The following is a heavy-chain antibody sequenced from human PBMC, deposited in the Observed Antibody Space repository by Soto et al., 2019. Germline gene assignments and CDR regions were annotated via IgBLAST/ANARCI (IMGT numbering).Heavy chain of an antibody. J-gene: IGHJ6*02. CDR3: ARDAPPPELRFLEWHNYDYNGMDV. Sequence: QVQVAQSGDEVKETGASVRVSCETSGYSFTAYGISWVRQAPGQGLEWMGWISCYNGKTKYAQKVQGRVTMTTDTSTSTAYMEVRSLRSDDTAIYYCARDAPPPELRFLEWHNYDYNGMDVWGQGTTVTVSS. D-gene: IGHD3-3*01. CDR2: ISCYNGKT. CDR1: GYSFTAYG. V-gene: IGHV1-18*01.